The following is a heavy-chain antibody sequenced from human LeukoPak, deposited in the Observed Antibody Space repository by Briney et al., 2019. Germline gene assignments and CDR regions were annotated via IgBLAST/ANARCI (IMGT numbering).Heavy chain of an antibody. D-gene: IGHD2-21*02. J-gene: IGHJ3*02. CDR1: GGSISSSSYY. Sequence: PSGTLSLTCTVSGGSISSSSYYWGWIRQPPGKGLEWIGSIYYSGSTYYNPSLKSRVTISVDTSKNQFSLKLSSVTAADTAVYYCASLCGGDCYSSAFDIWGQGTMVTVSS. V-gene: IGHV4-39*07. CDR3: ASLCGGDCYSSAFDI. CDR2: IYYSGST.